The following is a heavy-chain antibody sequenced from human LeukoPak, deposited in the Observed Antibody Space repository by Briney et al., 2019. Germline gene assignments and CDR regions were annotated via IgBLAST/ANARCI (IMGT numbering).Heavy chain of an antibody. CDR2: IKQDGSEK. Sequence: GGSLRLSCAASGFIFSNYWMSWVRQAPGRGLEWVANIKQDGSEKFYVDSVKGRFTISRDNAKNSLYLQMNSLRAEDTAVYYCARAKVSDYWGQGTLVTVSS. CDR1: GFIFSNYW. D-gene: IGHD1-14*01. J-gene: IGHJ4*02. CDR3: ARAKVSDY. V-gene: IGHV3-7*01.